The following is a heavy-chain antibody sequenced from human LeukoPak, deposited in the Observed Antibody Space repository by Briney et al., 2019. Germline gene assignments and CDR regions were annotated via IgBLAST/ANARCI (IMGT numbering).Heavy chain of an antibody. D-gene: IGHD4-23*01. J-gene: IGHJ4*02. CDR1: GFTVSSNY. Sequence: GGSLRLSCAASGFTVSSNYMSWVRQAPGKGLEWVSVIYSGGRAYYAESVKGRFTISRDNSKNTLYLQMNSLRAEDTAVYYCARGFYYGGNPPFDNWGQGTLVTVSS. CDR2: IYSGGRA. CDR3: ARGFYYGGNPPFDN. V-gene: IGHV3-53*01.